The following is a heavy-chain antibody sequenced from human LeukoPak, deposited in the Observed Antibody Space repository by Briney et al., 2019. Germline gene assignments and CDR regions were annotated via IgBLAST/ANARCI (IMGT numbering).Heavy chain of an antibody. D-gene: IGHD1-7*01. CDR3: ARGGELLNY. CDR1: GYSISSGYY. J-gene: IGHJ4*02. CDR2: MYHSGST. Sequence: SETLSLTCIVSGYSISSGYYWGWIRQPPGKGPELIGSMYHSGSTYYNPSLKSRVTISLDTSKNQSSLKLSSVTAADTAVYYCARGGELLNYLGQGILVTVSS. V-gene: IGHV4-38-2*02.